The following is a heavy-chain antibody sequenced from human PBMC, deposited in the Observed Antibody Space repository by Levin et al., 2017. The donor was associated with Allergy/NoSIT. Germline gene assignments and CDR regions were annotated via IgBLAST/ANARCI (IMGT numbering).Heavy chain of an antibody. CDR3: TASPGSGDIFDQ. CDR2: LTFKTDNYAT. V-gene: IGHV3-73*01. J-gene: IGHJ4*02. CDR1: GFTFSGSA. D-gene: IGHD1-26*01. Sequence: GGSLRLSCAASGFTFSGSAMHWVRQSSGKGLEWIGRLTFKTDNYATAYSSSLEGRFTISRDDSKNTTYLHLNSLKTEDTAVYYCTASPGSGDIFDQWGQGTLVTVSS.